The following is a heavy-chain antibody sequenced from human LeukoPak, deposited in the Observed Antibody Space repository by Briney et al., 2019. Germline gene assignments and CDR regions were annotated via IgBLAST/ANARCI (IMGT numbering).Heavy chain of an antibody. CDR3: ARGIDEWIYLYY. J-gene: IGHJ4*02. D-gene: IGHD5-12*01. CDR1: GFPFAPFW. V-gene: IGHV3-7*04. CDR2: MNRDGSEV. Sequence: GGSLRLSCAASGFPFAPFWMTWVRQAPGKGPEFVATMNRDGSEVAYGDSVRDRFTISRDNAKNSLYLQMYSLRAEDTAVYYCARGIDEWIYLYYWGQGALVTVSS.